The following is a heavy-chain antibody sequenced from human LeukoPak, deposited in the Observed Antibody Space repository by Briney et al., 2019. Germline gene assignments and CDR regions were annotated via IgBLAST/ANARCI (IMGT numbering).Heavy chain of an antibody. V-gene: IGHV3-30*18. J-gene: IGHJ4*02. CDR1: GFTFSSYG. CDR2: ISYDGSNK. Sequence: PGRSLRLSCAASGFTFSSYGMHWVRQAPGKGLEWVAVISYDGSNKYYADPVKGRFTISRDNSKNTLYLQMNSLRAEDTAVYYCAKDPYDSSGYAYYFDYWGQGTLVTVSS. D-gene: IGHD3-22*01. CDR3: AKDPYDSSGYAYYFDY.